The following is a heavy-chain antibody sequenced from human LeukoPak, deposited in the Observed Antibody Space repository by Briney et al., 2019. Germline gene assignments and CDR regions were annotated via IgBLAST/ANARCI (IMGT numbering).Heavy chain of an antibody. CDR1: GFTFSSYA. Sequence: SGGSLRLSCAASGFTFSSYAMSWVRQAPGKGLEWVSAISGSGGSTYYADSVKGRFTISRDNSKNTLYLQMNSLRAEDTALYYCAKDEDRVGYYYNSHPYYFDYWGQGTLVTVSS. J-gene: IGHJ4*02. D-gene: IGHD3-22*01. CDR3: AKDEDRVGYYYNSHPYYFDY. V-gene: IGHV3-23*01. CDR2: ISGSGGST.